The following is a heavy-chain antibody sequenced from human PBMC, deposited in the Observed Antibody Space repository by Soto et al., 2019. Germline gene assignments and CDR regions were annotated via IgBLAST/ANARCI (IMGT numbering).Heavy chain of an antibody. CDR2: INSDGSTT. V-gene: IGHV3-74*01. Sequence: WGSLRLSCAASGFTFSSYWMHWVRQAPGKGLVWVSRINSDGSTTSYADSVKGRFTISRDNAKNTLYLQMRSLRAEDTALSYCAKGGTYDFPPYWGQGTLVTVSS. J-gene: IGHJ4*02. CDR3: AKGGTYDFPPY. D-gene: IGHD3-3*01. CDR1: GFTFSSYW.